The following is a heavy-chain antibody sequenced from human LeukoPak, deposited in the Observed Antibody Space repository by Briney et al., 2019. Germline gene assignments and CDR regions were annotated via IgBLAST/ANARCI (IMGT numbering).Heavy chain of an antibody. CDR2: ISYDGSNK. CDR3: ARDRSSLYSSSWYVNWFDP. V-gene: IGHV3-30-3*01. CDR1: GFTFSSYA. D-gene: IGHD6-13*01. J-gene: IGHJ5*02. Sequence: GGSLRLSCAASGFTFSSYAMHRVRQAPGKGLEWVAVISYDGSNKYYADSVKGRFTISRDNSKNTLYLQMNSLRAEDTAVYYCARDRSSLYSSSWYVNWFDPWGQGTLVTVSS.